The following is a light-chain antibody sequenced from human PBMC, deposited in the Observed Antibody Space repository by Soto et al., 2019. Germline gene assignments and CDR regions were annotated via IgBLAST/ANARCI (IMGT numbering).Light chain of an antibody. CDR3: QQYGTLPIT. CDR1: QTVSSSF. J-gene: IGKJ5*01. CDR2: GAS. Sequence: EIVFTQSPGTLSFSPGERATLSCRASQTVSSSFLAWYQQKPGQAPRLFIYGASSRATGIPDRFSGSGSGTDFTLTIGRLEPEDFAVYYCQQYGTLPITFGQGTRLEIK. V-gene: IGKV3-20*01.